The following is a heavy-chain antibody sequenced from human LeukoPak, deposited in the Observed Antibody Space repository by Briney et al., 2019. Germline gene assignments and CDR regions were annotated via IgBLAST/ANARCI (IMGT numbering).Heavy chain of an antibody. D-gene: IGHD6-19*01. J-gene: IGHJ1*01. CDR1: GGSISSSAYY. CDR2: ISGSGRT. V-gene: IGHV4-39*07. CDR3: VRGAGWYDAQYFQL. Sequence: SETLSLTCSVSGGSISSSAYYWGWIRQPPGKGTEWIGSISGSGRTYDNPSLKSRVTISVDTSKNEFSLRLRSVTAADTAVYYCVRGAGWYDAQYFQLWGQGTLVSVGS.